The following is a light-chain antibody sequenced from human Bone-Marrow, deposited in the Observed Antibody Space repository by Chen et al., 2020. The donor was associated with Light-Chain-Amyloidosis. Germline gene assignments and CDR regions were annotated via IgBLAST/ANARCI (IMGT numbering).Light chain of an antibody. V-gene: IGKV3-20*01. CDR1: QSVSSSY. Sequence: NVLTQSPGTLSLSPGERATLPCRASQSVSSSYLVWYQQKPGQDPKLLIYGASNRATGIPDRFSGSGSGTHFTLTISRLEPEDVAVYYCQQYDTSRQWTFGQGTKVEIK. CDR3: QQYDTSRQWT. CDR2: GAS. J-gene: IGKJ1*01.